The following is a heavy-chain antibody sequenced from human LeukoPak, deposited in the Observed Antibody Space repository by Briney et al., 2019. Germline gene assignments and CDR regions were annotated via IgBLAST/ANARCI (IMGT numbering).Heavy chain of an antibody. CDR2: INHSGST. J-gene: IGHJ4*02. CDR3: ARLAQWLVRGRFDY. D-gene: IGHD6-19*01. Sequence: SETLSPTCAVYGGSFSGYYWSWIRQPPGKGLEWIGEINHSGSTNYNPSLKSRVTISVDTSKNQFSLKLSSVTAADTAVYYCARLAQWLVRGRFDYWGQGTLVTVSS. CDR1: GGSFSGYY. V-gene: IGHV4-34*01.